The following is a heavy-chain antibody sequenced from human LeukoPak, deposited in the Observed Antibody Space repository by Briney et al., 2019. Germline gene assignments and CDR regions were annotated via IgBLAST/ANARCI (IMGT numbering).Heavy chain of an antibody. Sequence: SSDTLSLTCIISGGSISSSCYYWGWIRQPPGKGLEWIGSIYYSGSTYYNPSLKSRVTISVDTSKNQFSLKLSSVTAADTAVYYCARAAGAARAFDIWGQGTMVTVSS. D-gene: IGHD1-26*01. CDR3: ARAAGAARAFDI. CDR1: GGSISSSCYY. V-gene: IGHV4-39*07. CDR2: IYYSGST. J-gene: IGHJ3*02.